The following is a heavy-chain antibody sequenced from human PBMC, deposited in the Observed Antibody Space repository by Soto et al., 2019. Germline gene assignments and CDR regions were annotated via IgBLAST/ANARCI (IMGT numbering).Heavy chain of an antibody. CDR2: IYYGGNT. Sequence: SETLSLTCTVSGGSISSSTYYWGWIRQPPGKGLEWIGSIYYGGNTYYNPSLKSRVTISVDTSKNQFSLKLSSVTAADTAVYYCTRLTLYNWNSRIDYWGQGALVTVSS. J-gene: IGHJ4*02. CDR3: TRLTLYNWNSRIDY. V-gene: IGHV4-39*01. D-gene: IGHD1-7*01. CDR1: GGSISSSTYY.